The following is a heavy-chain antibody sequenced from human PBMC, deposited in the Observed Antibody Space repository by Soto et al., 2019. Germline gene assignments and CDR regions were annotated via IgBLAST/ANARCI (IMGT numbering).Heavy chain of an antibody. D-gene: IGHD3-3*01. CDR3: ARVPAIFGVVITPYYYYGMDV. V-gene: IGHV3-21*01. J-gene: IGHJ6*02. CDR1: GFTFSSYS. Sequence: GGSLRLSCAASGFTFSSYSMNWVRQAPGKGLEWVSSISSSSSYIYYADSVKGRFTISRDNAKNSLYLQMNSLRAEDTAVYYCARVPAIFGVVITPYYYYGMDVWGQGTTVTVSS. CDR2: ISSSSSYI.